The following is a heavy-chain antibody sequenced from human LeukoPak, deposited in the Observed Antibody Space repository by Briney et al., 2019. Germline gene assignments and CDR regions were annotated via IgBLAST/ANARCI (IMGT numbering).Heavy chain of an antibody. CDR2: IYYSGST. CDR1: GGSISSYY. Sequence: SETLSLTCTVPGGSISSYYWSWIRQPPGKGLEWIGYIYYSGSTNYNPSLKSRVTISVDTSKNQFSLKLSSVTAADTAVYYCARLQYISGYYWNWYFDLWGRGTLVTVSS. D-gene: IGHD3-22*01. V-gene: IGHV4-59*01. CDR3: ARLQYISGYYWNWYFDL. J-gene: IGHJ2*01.